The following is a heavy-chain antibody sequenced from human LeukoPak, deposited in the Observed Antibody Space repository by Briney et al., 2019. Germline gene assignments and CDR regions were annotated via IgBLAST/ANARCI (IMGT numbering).Heavy chain of an antibody. D-gene: IGHD4-23*01. CDR3: ASDEGGGNSGTFDY. J-gene: IGHJ4*02. V-gene: IGHV1-69*01. CDR1: GGTFSSYP. Sequence: GSSVKVSCKASGGTFSSYPITWVRQAPGQGLEWMGGIIPIFGTPNYAQRFEGRVTITADESTSTAYMELSSLRSEDTAVYYCASDEGGGNSGTFDYWGQGTLVTVSS. CDR2: IIPIFGTP.